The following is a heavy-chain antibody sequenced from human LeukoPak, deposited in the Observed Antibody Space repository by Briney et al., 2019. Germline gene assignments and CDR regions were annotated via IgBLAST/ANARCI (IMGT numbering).Heavy chain of an antibody. V-gene: IGHV4-39*06. CDR2: IYYDGTT. J-gene: IGHJ6*02. D-gene: IGHD2-21*01. CDR1: GGSISSSSYH. Sequence: PSETLSLTCTVSGGSISSSSYHWGWIRQPPGKGLEWIGSIYYDGTTYYNASLKSRVTISLDTSKTQFALVLNYVTAADTAVYYCARLGGAYFKGGMDVWGQGTTVTVSS. CDR3: ARLGGAYFKGGMDV.